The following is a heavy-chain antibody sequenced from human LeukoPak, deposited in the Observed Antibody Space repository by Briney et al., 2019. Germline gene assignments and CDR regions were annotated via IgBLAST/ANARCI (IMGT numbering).Heavy chain of an antibody. Sequence: GGSLRLSCAASGFTFSSYAMSWVRQAPGKGLEWVSAISGSGGSTYYADSVKGRFTISRDNSKNTLYLQMNSLRAEDTAVYYCAREEGYYYDSSGYFDYWGQGTLVTVSS. V-gene: IGHV3-23*01. CDR2: ISGSGGST. D-gene: IGHD3-22*01. CDR3: AREEGYYYDSSGYFDY. J-gene: IGHJ4*02. CDR1: GFTFSSYA.